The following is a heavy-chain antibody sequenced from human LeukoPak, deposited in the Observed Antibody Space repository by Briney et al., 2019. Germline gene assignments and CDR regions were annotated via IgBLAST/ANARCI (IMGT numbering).Heavy chain of an antibody. J-gene: IGHJ5*02. CDR3: ARDGHTMVRGVITGLDP. CDR2: ISAYNGNT. D-gene: IGHD3-10*01. Sequence: ASVKLSCKASGYTFTSYGISCVRQAPGQGLEWMGWISAYNGNTNYAQKLQGRVTMTTDTSTSTAYMELRSLRSDDTAVYYCARDGHTMVRGVITGLDPWGQGTLVTVSS. V-gene: IGHV1-18*01. CDR1: GYTFTSYG.